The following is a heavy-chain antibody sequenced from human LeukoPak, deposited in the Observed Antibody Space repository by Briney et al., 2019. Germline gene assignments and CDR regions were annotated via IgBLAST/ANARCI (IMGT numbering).Heavy chain of an antibody. CDR3: ARDLRIVGATSLFDP. D-gene: IGHD1-26*01. Sequence: ASVKVSCKASGYTFTSYYMHWVRQAPGQGLEWMGWISAYNGNTNYAQKLQGRVTMTTDTSTSTAYMELRSLRSDDTAVYYCARDLRIVGATSLFDPWGQGTLVTVSS. CDR1: GYTFTSYY. J-gene: IGHJ5*02. V-gene: IGHV1-18*04. CDR2: ISAYNGNT.